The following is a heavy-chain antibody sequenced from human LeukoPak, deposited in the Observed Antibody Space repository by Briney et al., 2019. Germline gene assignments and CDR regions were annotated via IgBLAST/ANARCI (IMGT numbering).Heavy chain of an antibody. CDR2: IYSGGST. V-gene: IGHV3-66*01. D-gene: IGHD3-10*01. J-gene: IGHJ6*02. CDR3: ARDLAWFGEEGMDV. Sequence: GGSLRLSCAASGFTVSSNYISWVRQAPGKGLEWVSVIYSGGSTYYADSVKGRFTISRDNSKNTLYLQMNSLRAEDTAVYYCARDLAWFGEEGMDVLGQGTTVTVSS. CDR1: GFTVSSNY.